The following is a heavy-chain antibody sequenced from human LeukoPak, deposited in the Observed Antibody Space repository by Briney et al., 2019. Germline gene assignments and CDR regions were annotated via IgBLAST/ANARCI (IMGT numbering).Heavy chain of an antibody. J-gene: IGHJ4*02. Sequence: GGSLRLSCAPSGLTFDNFAMTWVRQAPGKGLEWVSEITGSGGSTYYADSVKGRFTISRDNSKNTLYLQMNSLRAEDTAMYRCARELFDFDYWGQGTLVTVSS. V-gene: IGHV3-23*01. D-gene: IGHD3-10*01. CDR3: ARELFDFDY. CDR2: ITGSGGST. CDR1: GLTFDNFA.